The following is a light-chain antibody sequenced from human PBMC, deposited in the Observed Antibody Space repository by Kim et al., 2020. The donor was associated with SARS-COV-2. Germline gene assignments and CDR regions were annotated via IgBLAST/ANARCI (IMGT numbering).Light chain of an antibody. Sequence: SVALGQTARVTCGGNNIESKNVHWYQQKPGQAPVLVIYRNSKRPSGIPERFSGSNSGNTAALTISRAQGGDEADYYCQVWDSSTVVFGGGTQLTVL. V-gene: IGLV3-9*01. CDR2: RNS. CDR3: QVWDSSTVV. CDR1: NIESKN. J-gene: IGLJ2*01.